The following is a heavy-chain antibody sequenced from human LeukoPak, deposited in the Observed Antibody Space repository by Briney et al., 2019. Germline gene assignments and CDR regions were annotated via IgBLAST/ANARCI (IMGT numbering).Heavy chain of an antibody. CDR3: ANPVAYSGSYLRYYYYYMDV. CDR1: GFTFSSYA. V-gene: IGHV3-23*01. CDR2: ISGSGGNK. D-gene: IGHD1-26*01. Sequence: PGGSLRLSCAASGFTFSSYAMNWVRQAPGKGLEWVSSISGSGGNKYYADSVKGRFTISRDNSKNTLYLQMNSLRAEDTAVYYWANPVAYSGSYLRYYYYYMDVWGKGTTVTVSS. J-gene: IGHJ6*03.